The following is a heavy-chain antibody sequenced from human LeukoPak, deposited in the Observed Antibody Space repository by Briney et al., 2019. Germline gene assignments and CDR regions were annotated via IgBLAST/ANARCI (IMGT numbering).Heavy chain of an antibody. V-gene: IGHV1-2*02. CDR1: GYTFTGYY. D-gene: IGHD3-22*01. CDR2: INPNSGGT. J-gene: IGHJ4*02. Sequence: ASVKVSCKASGYTFTGYYMHWVRQAPGQGLEWMGWINPNSGGTNYAQKFQGRVTMTRDTSISTAYMELSRLRSDDTAVYYCARVIHSSGYYLDYWGQGTLVTVSS. CDR3: ARVIHSSGYYLDY.